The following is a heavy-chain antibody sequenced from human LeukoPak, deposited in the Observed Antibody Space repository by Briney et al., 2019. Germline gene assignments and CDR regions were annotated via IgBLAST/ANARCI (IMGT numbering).Heavy chain of an antibody. CDR2: IYPGDSDT. J-gene: IGHJ3*02. CDR1: GYSFTSYW. Sequence: GESLKISCKGSGYSFTSYWIGWVRQLPGKGLEWMGIIYPGDSDTRYSPSFQGQVTISADKSISTAYLQWSSLKASDTAMYYCARRQYYYDSSGYAFDIWGQGTMVTVSS. V-gene: IGHV5-51*01. D-gene: IGHD3-22*01. CDR3: ARRQYYYDSSGYAFDI.